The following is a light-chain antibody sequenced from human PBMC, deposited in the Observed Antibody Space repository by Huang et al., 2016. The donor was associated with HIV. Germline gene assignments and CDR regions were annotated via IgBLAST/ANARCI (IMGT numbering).Light chain of an antibody. CDR1: QSLLHSNGYNY. Sequence: DIVMTQSPVSLPVTPGEPASISCRSSQSLLHSNGYNYLDWYLQKPGQSPQLLIYSGSNRASGVPDRFSGSGSGTDFTLKISRVEAEDVGVYYCMQALQTKTCGQGTKLEIK. CDR3: MQALQTKT. CDR2: SGS. V-gene: IGKV2-28*01. J-gene: IGKJ2*01.